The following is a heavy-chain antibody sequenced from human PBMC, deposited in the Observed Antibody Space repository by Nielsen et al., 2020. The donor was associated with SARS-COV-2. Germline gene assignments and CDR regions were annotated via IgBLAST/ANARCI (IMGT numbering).Heavy chain of an antibody. J-gene: IGHJ5*02. Sequence: ASVKVPCKASGCTFTSYAMEWVRQAPGQRLEWMGWINAGNGNTKYSQKFQGRVTITRDTSASTAYMELSSLRSEDTAVYYCARNRLVAAAGRETQYNWFDPWGQGTLVTVSS. CDR3: ARNRLVAAAGRETQYNWFDP. V-gene: IGHV1-3*01. CDR1: GCTFTSYA. D-gene: IGHD6-13*01. CDR2: INAGNGNT.